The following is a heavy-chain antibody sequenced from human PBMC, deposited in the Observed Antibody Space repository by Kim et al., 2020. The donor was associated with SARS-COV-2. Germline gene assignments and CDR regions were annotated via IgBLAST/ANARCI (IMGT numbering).Heavy chain of an antibody. CDR3: AATSPPSDYVSSGYGLAFDI. CDR1: GFTFTSSA. Sequence: SVKVSCKASGFTFTSSAVQWVRQARGQRLEWIGWIVVGSGNTNYAQKFQERVTITRDMSTSTAYMELSSLRSEDTAVYYCAATSPPSDYVSSGYGLAFDIWGQGTMVTVSS. J-gene: IGHJ3*02. V-gene: IGHV1-58*01. D-gene: IGHD3-22*01. CDR2: IVVGSGNT.